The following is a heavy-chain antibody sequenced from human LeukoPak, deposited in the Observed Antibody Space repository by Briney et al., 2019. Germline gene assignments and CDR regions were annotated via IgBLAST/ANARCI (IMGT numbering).Heavy chain of an antibody. V-gene: IGHV4-59*11. CDR3: GRDAY. J-gene: IGHJ4*02. CDR1: GVSIGSHY. Sequence: SETLSLTCTVSGVSIGSHYWSWIRQSPGKGLEWIGCVYNSGTTVYNPSLTGRVTISVDTSKNQYSLNLRSVTAADAAVYYCGRDAYWGQGILVTVSS. CDR2: VYNSGTT.